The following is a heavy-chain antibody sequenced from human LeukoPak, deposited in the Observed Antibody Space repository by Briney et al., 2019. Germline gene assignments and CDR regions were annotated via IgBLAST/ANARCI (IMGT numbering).Heavy chain of an antibody. V-gene: IGHV4-39*07. J-gene: IGHJ3*02. CDR1: GGSINNNSY. Sequence: PSETLSLTCTVSGGSINNNSYWAWIRQPPGKGLEWIGRVYYGGSTYYNPSLRRRVTISVDTSKNQFSLKLSSVTAADTAVYYCARGPVRAAAARRSLGAFDIWGQGTMVTVSS. CDR2: VYYGGST. CDR3: ARGPVRAAAARRSLGAFDI. D-gene: IGHD6-13*01.